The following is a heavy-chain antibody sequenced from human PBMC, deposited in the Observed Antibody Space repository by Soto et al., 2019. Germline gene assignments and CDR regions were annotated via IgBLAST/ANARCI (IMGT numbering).Heavy chain of an antibody. Sequence: ASETLSLTCAVYCGSFSGYYWSWIRQPPGKGLEWIGEINHSGSTNYNPSLKSRVTISVDTCKNQFSLKLSSVTAADTAVYYCARGRYYGSGSYYNDYYYYGMDVWGQGTTVTVSS. CDR1: CGSFSGYY. V-gene: IGHV4-34*01. D-gene: IGHD3-10*01. J-gene: IGHJ6*02. CDR3: ARGRYYGSGSYYNDYYYYGMDV. CDR2: INHSGST.